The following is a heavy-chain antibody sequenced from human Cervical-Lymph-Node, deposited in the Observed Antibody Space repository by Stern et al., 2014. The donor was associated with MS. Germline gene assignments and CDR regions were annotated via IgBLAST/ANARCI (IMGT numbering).Heavy chain of an antibody. V-gene: IGHV3-21*01. CDR1: GFGFSGYS. D-gene: IGHD3-22*01. J-gene: IGHJ4*02. CDR3: AKDDVYYSDTSPYF. CDR2: ISLTNAYT. Sequence: EVQLLESGGGLVAPGGSLRLCCAASGFGFSGYSMDWLRQPPGQGMEWVASISLTNAYTSYADSVRGLFPVSRDNDKNSLYLQMNSLRVEDTAIYFCAKDDVYYSDTSPYFWGQGALVTVSS.